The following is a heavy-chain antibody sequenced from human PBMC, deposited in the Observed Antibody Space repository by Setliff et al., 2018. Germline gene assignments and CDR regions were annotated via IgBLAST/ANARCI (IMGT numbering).Heavy chain of an antibody. CDR1: GGSLNSGSYY. J-gene: IGHJ4*01. CDR2: LHTSGST. D-gene: IGHD3-9*01. CDR3: ARERYFDWFFEG. Sequence: PSETLSLTCAVSGGSLNSGSYYWSWIRQSTERGLEWLGRLHTSGSTTYNPALNSRVTISRDTSTNQFSLKLGSVTAADTAVYYCARERYFDWFFEGWGHGTLVTVSS. V-gene: IGHV4-61*02.